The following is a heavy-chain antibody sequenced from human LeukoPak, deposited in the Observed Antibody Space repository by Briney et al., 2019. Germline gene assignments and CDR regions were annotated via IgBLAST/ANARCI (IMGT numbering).Heavy chain of an antibody. D-gene: IGHD6-19*01. CDR2: INHSGST. J-gene: IGHJ6*04. CDR3: SRTIAVAGTLYYYCGMDV. CDR1: GGSLSGYY. V-gene: IGHV4-34*01. Sequence: PSETLSLTCAVYGGSLSGYYWTWIRHPPGKGLEWIGEINHSGSTNYNPSLKSRVTISVDTSKSQFSLKLSSVTAADTAVYYCSRTIAVAGTLYYYCGMDVWGKGTTVTVSS.